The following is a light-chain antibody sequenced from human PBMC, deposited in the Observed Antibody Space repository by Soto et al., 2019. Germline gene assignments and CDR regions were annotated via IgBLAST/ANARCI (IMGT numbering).Light chain of an antibody. CDR1: QSVSSI. CDR2: GAS. J-gene: IGKJ2*01. V-gene: IGKV3-15*01. CDR3: QQYNNWPQGT. Sequence: EIGRTQSPATLSVSPGERATLSCRASQSVSSILAWYQQKPGQAHRLLIYGASSRATGIPARFSGSGSGTEFTLTISSLQSEDFAVSYCQQYNNWPQGTFGQGNTLDIK.